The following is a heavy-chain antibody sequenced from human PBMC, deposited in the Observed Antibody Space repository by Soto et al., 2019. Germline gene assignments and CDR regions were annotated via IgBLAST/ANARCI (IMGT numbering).Heavy chain of an antibody. D-gene: IGHD5-18*01. CDR1: GGTFSSYA. J-gene: IGHJ4*02. CDR2: IIPIFGTA. Sequence: QVQLVQSGAEVKKPGSSVKVSCKASGGTFSSYAISWVRQAPGQGLEWMGGIIPIFGTANYAQKFQGRVTITADESTSTAYMELSSLRSEETAVYYCARGGPGLDTAMAEFDYWGQGTLVTVSS. V-gene: IGHV1-69*01. CDR3: ARGGPGLDTAMAEFDY.